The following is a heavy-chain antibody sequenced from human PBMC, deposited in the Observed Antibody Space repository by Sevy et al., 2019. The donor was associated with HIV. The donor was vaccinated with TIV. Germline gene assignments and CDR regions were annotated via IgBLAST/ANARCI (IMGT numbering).Heavy chain of an antibody. D-gene: IGHD6-13*01. J-gene: IGHJ6*02. V-gene: IGHV1-8*01. CDR1: GYTLSSYD. CDR3: ARADLDSSTFFYYYGMHV. Sequence: ASVKVSCKASGYTLSSYDINWVRQATGQGLEWMGWMNPDSGRRGYAPKFQGRVTMTTNTSIGTAYMELRSLRSEDSAVYYCARADLDSSTFFYYYGMHVWGQGTTVTVSS. CDR2: MNPDSGRR.